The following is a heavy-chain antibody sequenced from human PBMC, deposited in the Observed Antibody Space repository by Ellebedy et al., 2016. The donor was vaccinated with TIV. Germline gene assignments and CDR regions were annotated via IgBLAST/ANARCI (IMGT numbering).Heavy chain of an antibody. CDR1: GGSISSYY. CDR3: ARSVAGTPIQRFDY. V-gene: IGHV4-4*07. D-gene: IGHD6-19*01. J-gene: IGHJ4*02. CDR2: IYTSGST. Sequence: MPSETLSLTCTVSGGSISSYYWSWIRQPAGKGLEWIGRIYTSGSTNYNPSLKSRVTMSVDTSKNQFSLKLSSVTAADTAVYYCARSVAGTPIQRFDYWGQGTLVTVSS.